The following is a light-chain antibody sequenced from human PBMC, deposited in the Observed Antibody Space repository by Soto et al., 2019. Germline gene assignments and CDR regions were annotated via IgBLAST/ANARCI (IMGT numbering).Light chain of an antibody. CDR3: QQLKSYPVT. CDR1: QGISSY. V-gene: IGKV1-9*01. J-gene: IGKJ4*01. CDR2: AAS. Sequence: DIQLTQSPSFLSASVGDRVTITCRASQGISSYLAWYQQEPGKAPKPLIYAASTLQSGVPSRFSCSGSGTEFTLTISSLQPEDFATYYCQQLKSYPVTFGGGTKVEIK.